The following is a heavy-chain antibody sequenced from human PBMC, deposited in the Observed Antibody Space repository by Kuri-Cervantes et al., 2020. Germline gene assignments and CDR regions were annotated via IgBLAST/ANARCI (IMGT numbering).Heavy chain of an antibody. J-gene: IGHJ3*02. CDR1: GFTFDDYA. V-gene: IGHV3-23*01. Sequence: GGSLRLSCAASGFTFDDYAMHWVRQAPGKGLEWVSGISGSGGSTYYADSVKGRFTISRDNSKNTLYLQMNSLRAEDTAVYYCAVYDSSAQGNAFDIWGQGTMVTVSS. CDR3: AVYDSSAQGNAFDI. D-gene: IGHD3-22*01. CDR2: ISGSGGST.